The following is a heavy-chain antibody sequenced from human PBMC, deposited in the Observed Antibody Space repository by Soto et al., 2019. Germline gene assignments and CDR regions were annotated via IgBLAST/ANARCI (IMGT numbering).Heavy chain of an antibody. V-gene: IGHV4-34*01. CDR3: ARDNDYVWGSHRNWLGL. CDR2: INYSEDT. CDR1: RGALSGYS. J-gene: IGHJ5*02. D-gene: IGHD3-16*01. Sequence: SETLSLTCAVYRGALSGYSWNWIRQPPGKGLEWIGEINYSEDTNPTYNPSLKSRVTISADRTNNQLFLRLTSVTAADTAIYYCARDNDYVWGSHRNWLGLWGQGTTVTV.